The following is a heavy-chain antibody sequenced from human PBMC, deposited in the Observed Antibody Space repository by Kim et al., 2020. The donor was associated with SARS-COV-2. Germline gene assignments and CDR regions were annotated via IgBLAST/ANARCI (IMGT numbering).Heavy chain of an antibody. V-gene: IGHV3-11*01. CDR3: ASSPRGDGDYDYYYYYMDV. J-gene: IGHJ6*03. D-gene: IGHD4-17*01. Sequence: GGSLRLSCAASGFTFSDYYMSWIRQAPGKGLEWVSYISSSGSTIYYADSVKGRFTISRDNAKNSLYLQMNSLRAEDTAVYYCASSPRGDGDYDYYYYYMDVWGKGTTVTVSS. CDR1: GFTFSDYY. CDR2: ISSSGSTI.